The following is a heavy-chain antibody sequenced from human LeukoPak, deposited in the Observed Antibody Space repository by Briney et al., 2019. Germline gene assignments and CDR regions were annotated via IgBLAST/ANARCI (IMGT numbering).Heavy chain of an antibody. D-gene: IGHD6-19*01. V-gene: IGHV1-18*01. CDR2: ISAYNGNT. J-gene: IGHJ4*02. Sequence: GASVKVSCKASGYTFTSYGISWVRQAPGQGRGGMGWISAYNGNTNYAQKLQGRVTMTTDTSTSTAYMELRSLRSDDTAVYYCARDLPRSARIAVAGHLWGQGTLVTVSS. CDR3: ARDLPRSARIAVAGHL. CDR1: GYTFTSYG.